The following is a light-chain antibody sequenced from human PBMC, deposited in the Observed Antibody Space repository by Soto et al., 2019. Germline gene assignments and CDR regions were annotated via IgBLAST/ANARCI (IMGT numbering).Light chain of an antibody. CDR1: QTVRSSS. CDR3: QLFGRSPT. Sequence: DIVLTQSPGTLSLSPGESATLSCRPSQTVRSSSLAWYQQKPGQAPRLLIFGASTRAAGFPDRFSGSGSGTDFTLTISRLEPEDCAVYYCQLFGRSPTFGPGTKVDIK. J-gene: IGKJ3*01. CDR2: GAS. V-gene: IGKV3-20*01.